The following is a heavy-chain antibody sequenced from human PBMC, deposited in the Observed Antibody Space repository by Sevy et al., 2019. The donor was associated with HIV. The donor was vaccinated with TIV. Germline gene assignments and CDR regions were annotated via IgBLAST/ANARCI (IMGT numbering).Heavy chain of an antibody. CDR2: ISYDGSDK. CDR3: ARPRANYVDHYFFYAMDV. D-gene: IGHD4-17*01. J-gene: IGHJ6*02. Sequence: GGSLRLSCAVSGFTFTNAWMGWVRQAPGKGLEWVALISYDGSDKYYADSVKGRFTISRDNFKNTLYLQMNSLTTEDTAVYYCARPRANYVDHYFFYAMDVWGQGTTVTVSS. V-gene: IGHV3-30-3*01. CDR1: GFTFTNAW.